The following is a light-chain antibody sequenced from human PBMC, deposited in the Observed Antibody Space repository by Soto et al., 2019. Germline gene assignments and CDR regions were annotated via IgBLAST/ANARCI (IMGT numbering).Light chain of an antibody. CDR3: SSYTSSVAHV. V-gene: IGLV2-14*01. CDR2: EVS. J-gene: IGLJ1*01. Sequence: QPVLTQPASVSGSPGQSITIPCTGTSSDIGGYNDVSWYQQHPGKAPKLMIYEVSHRPSGISNRFSGSKSGNTASLTISGLQAEDEADYYCSSYTSSVAHVFGTGTKLTVL. CDR1: SSDIGGYND.